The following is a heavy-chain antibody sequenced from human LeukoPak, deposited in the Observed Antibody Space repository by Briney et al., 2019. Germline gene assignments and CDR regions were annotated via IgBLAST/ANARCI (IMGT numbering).Heavy chain of an antibody. Sequence: QPGGSLRLSCAASAFTFRSYWMSWVRQAPGKGLEWVANIKEDGSENYYVDSVKGRFTISRDNAENSLYLQMNSLRVEDTALYYCARYSNNVDNAFDIWGQGTMVTVSS. CDR3: ARYSNNVDNAFDI. V-gene: IGHV3-7*01. CDR2: IKEDGSEN. J-gene: IGHJ3*02. D-gene: IGHD4-11*01. CDR1: AFTFRSYW.